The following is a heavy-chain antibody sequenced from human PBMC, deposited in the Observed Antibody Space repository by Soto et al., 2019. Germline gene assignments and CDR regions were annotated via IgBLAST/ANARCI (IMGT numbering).Heavy chain of an antibody. V-gene: IGHV3-30-3*01. D-gene: IGHD3-22*01. CDR1: GFTFSSYA. CDR2: ISNDGSNK. CDR3: AREGLSSGYYPRAFDI. Sequence: GGSLRLSCAASGFTFSSYAMHLVRQAPGKGLEWVAVISNDGSNKYYADSVKGRFTISRDNSKNTLYLQMNSLRAEDTAVYYCAREGLSSGYYPRAFDIWGQGTVITVSS. J-gene: IGHJ3*02.